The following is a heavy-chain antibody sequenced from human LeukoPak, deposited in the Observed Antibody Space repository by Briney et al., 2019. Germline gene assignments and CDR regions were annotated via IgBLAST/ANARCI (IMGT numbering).Heavy chain of an antibody. J-gene: IGHJ5*02. CDR1: GGPLSSGSYY. CDR2: FSYSGST. D-gene: IGHD3-16*01. V-gene: IGHV4-31*03. CDR3: ARGAYDYVWGSSFDP. Sequence: SETLSLTCTVSGGPLSSGSYYWHWLRQRPGTGLEWLGHFSYSGSTYDNPSLKSRVIISVGTSKNQFSLKLSSVTAADTAVYYCARGAYDYVWGSSFDPWGQGTLVTVSS.